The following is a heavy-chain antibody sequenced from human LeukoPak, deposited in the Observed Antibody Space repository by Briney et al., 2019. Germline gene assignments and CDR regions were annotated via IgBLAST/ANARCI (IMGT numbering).Heavy chain of an antibody. CDR1: GGSFSGYY. V-gene: IGHV4-31*11. D-gene: IGHD6-13*01. CDR3: ARINGAAAVYYFDY. Sequence: SETLSLTCAVYGGSFSGYYWSWIRQHPGKGLEWIGYIYYSGSTYYNPSLKSRVTISVDTSKNQFSLKLSSVTAADTAVYYCARINGAAAVYYFDYWGQGTLVTVSS. J-gene: IGHJ4*02. CDR2: IYYSGST.